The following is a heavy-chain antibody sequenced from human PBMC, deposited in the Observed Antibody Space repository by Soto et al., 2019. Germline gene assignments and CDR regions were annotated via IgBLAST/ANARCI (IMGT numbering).Heavy chain of an antibody. CDR2: IIPIFGTA. CDR1: GGTFSSYA. D-gene: IGHD3-10*01. Sequence: ASVKVSCKASGGTFSSYAISWVRQAPGQGLEWMGGIIPIFGTANYAQKFQGRVTITADESTSTAYMELSSLRSEDTAVYYCARTYYYGSGSPGGRYYYYGMDVWGQGTTVTVSS. J-gene: IGHJ6*02. CDR3: ARTYYYGSGSPGGRYYYYGMDV. V-gene: IGHV1-69*13.